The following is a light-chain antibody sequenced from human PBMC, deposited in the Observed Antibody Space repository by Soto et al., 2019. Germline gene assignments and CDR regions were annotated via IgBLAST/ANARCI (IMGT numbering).Light chain of an antibody. V-gene: IGLV2-8*01. Sequence: SALTQPPSASGSPGQSVTISCTGTSSDVGGYNYVSWYQQHPGKAPKLMIYEVSKRPSGVPDRFPGSKSGNTASLTVSGLQAEDEADYYCSSYTSSSTLVFGTGTKVT. CDR1: SSDVGGYNY. CDR3: SSYTSSSTLV. CDR2: EVS. J-gene: IGLJ1*01.